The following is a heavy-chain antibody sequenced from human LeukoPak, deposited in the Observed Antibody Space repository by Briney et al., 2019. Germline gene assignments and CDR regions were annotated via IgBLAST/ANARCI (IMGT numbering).Heavy chain of an antibody. D-gene: IGHD4-17*01. V-gene: IGHV3-53*01. CDR2: IYSGGST. Sequence: GGSLRLSCAASGFTVSSNYMSWVRQAPGKGLEWVSVIYSGGSTYYADSVKGRFTISRDNSKNTLYLQMNSLRAEDTAVYYCARDLYGDYGAYWGQGTLVTVSS. CDR1: GFTVSSNY. CDR3: ARDLYGDYGAY. J-gene: IGHJ4*02.